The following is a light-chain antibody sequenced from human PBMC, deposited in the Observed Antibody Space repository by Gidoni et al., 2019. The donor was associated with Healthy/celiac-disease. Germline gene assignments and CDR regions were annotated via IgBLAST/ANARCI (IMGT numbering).Light chain of an antibody. CDR1: SSDVGGYNY. V-gene: IGLV2-11*01. J-gene: IGLJ1*01. CDR2: DVS. Sequence: QSALTQPRSVSGSPGQSVTLSCTGTSSDVGGYNYVSWYQQHPGKAPKLIIYDVSKRPSGVPDRFSGSKSGNTASLTISGLQAEDEADYYCCSYAGSLYVFGTGTKVTVL. CDR3: CSYAGSLYV.